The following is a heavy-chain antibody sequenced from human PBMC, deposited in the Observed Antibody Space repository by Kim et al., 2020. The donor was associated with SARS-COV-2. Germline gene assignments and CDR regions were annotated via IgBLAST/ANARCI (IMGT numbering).Heavy chain of an antibody. CDR1: GGSISSSSYY. Sequence: SETLSLTCIVSGGSISSSSYYWGWIRQPPGKGLEWIGSIYYSGSTYYNPSLKSRVTISVDTSKNQFSLKLSSVTAADTAVYYCARYGLGITMVRGVNRAFNYWGQGTLVTVSS. CDR2: IYYSGST. D-gene: IGHD3-10*01. J-gene: IGHJ4*02. V-gene: IGHV4-39*07. CDR3: ARYGLGITMVRGVNRAFNY.